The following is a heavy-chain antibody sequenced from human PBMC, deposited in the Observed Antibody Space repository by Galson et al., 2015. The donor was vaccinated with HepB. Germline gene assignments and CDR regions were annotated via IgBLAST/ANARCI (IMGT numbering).Heavy chain of an antibody. CDR1: GFSFSSHS. D-gene: IGHD6-25*01. J-gene: IGHJ6*02. CDR2: ISAGSTGR. CDR3: ARNPASYDYYNMDV. V-gene: IGHV3-48*01. Sequence: SLRLSCAASGFSFSSHSMCWVRQAPGKGLEWVAYISAGSTGRFYGASVKGRFTISRDNAKNSVYLHMNSLGAEDTAVYYCARNPASYDYYNMDVWGRGTTVTVSS.